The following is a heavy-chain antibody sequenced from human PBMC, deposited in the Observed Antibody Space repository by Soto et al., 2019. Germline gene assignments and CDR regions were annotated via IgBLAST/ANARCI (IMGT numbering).Heavy chain of an antibody. CDR2: ISYDGSNK. CDR1: GFTFSSYA. J-gene: IGHJ3*02. D-gene: IGHD4-17*01. CDR3: ARDPNRYGDSDAFDI. Sequence: GGSLRLSCAASGFTFSSYAMHWVRQAPGKGLEWVAVISYDGSNKYYADSVKGRFTISRDNSKNTLYLQMNSLRAEDTAVYYCARDPNRYGDSDAFDICGQGTMVTVSS. V-gene: IGHV3-30-3*01.